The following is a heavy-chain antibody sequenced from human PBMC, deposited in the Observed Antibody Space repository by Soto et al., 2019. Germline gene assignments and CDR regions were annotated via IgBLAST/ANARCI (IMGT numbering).Heavy chain of an antibody. Sequence: QVQLVESGGGVVQPGRSLRLSCAASGFTFSNYAMHWVRQAPGKGLEWVAVMSYDGGNKYYADSVKGRFTISRDNSKNTLYLQMNSLRAEDTAVYYCAKDRAFDYWGQGTLVTVSS. J-gene: IGHJ4*02. D-gene: IGHD3-10*01. V-gene: IGHV3-30-3*01. CDR2: MSYDGGNK. CDR1: GFTFSNYA. CDR3: AKDRAFDY.